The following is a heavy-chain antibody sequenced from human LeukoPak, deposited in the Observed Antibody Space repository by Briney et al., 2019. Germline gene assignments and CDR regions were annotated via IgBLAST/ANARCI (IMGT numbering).Heavy chain of an antibody. V-gene: IGHV4-39*01. CDR3: VRHDYRSGWSFFFQH. CDR2: IYYSGST. CDR1: AGSISIRCHD. J-gene: IGHJ1*01. Sequence: SERLSLACTVYAGSISIRCHDSGWIRQPPGNGLERLGSIYYSGSTDYNPSLKSRVTISVDTPNNKFSLNVRSVTAADTAVDYCVRHDYRSGWSFFFQHWGQGSLVTVSS. D-gene: IGHD6-19*01.